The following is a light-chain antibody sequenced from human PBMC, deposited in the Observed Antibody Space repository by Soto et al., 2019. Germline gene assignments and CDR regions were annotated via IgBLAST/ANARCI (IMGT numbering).Light chain of an antibody. CDR2: GAY. CDR1: QSVNRN. CDR3: QQYDNWPWGPFT. Sequence: EIVMTQSPAILSVSPGERVTLSCRASQSVNRNLAWYQQTPGQAPRLLIYGAYSRATGTPDRFSGSASGTDFTLTITSLQSEDFAVYYCQQYDNWPWGPFTFGPGTRVDAK. J-gene: IGKJ3*01. V-gene: IGKV3-15*01.